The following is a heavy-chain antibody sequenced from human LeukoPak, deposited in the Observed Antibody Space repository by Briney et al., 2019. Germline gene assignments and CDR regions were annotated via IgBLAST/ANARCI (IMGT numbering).Heavy chain of an antibody. D-gene: IGHD5-18*01. J-gene: IGHJ5*02. CDR3: ARNHTGYFDP. CDR2: INHSGST. V-gene: IGHV4-34*01. CDR1: SGSFSGYS. Sequence: PSETLSLTCAVYSGSFSGYSWSWIRQPPGKGLEWIGEINHSGSTNYSPSLKSRVTISVDTSSSQFSLSLSSVTAADTAVYYCARNHTGYFDPWGQGTPVTVSS.